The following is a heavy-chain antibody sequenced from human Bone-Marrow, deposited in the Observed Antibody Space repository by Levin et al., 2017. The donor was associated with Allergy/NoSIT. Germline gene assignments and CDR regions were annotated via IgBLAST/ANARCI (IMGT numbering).Heavy chain of an antibody. CDR1: GFTFSSYG. CDR2: IWYDGSNK. CDR3: ARDPIGYCSSTSCPIYGMDV. D-gene: IGHD2-2*01. V-gene: IGHV3-33*01. J-gene: IGHJ6*02. Sequence: GGSLRLSCAASGFTFSSYGMHWVRQAPGKGLEWVAVIWYDGSNKYYADSVKGRFTISRDNSKNTLYLQMNSLRAEDTAVYYCARDPIGYCSSTSCPIYGMDVWGQGTTVTVSS.